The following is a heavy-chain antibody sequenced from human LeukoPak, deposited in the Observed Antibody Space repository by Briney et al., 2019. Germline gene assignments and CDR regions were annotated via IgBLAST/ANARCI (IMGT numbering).Heavy chain of an antibody. CDR2: INHRGST. CDR3: ASGGWYRGY. CDR1: GGSFSGYY. D-gene: IGHD2-15*01. J-gene: IGHJ4*02. Sequence: PSETLSLTCAVYGGSFSGYYWTWIHQTPGKGLEWIGEINHRGSTNYNPSLESRVTISVDTSKNHFSLDLTSVTAADTAVYYCASGGWYRGYWGQGTLVTVSS. V-gene: IGHV4-34*01.